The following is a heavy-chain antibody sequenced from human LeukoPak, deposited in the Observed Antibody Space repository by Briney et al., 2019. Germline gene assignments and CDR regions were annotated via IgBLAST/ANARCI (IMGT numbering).Heavy chain of an antibody. J-gene: IGHJ4*02. CDR3: ARDSLGRAATGIAMDY. V-gene: IGHV3-7*01. Sequence: GGSLRLSCAASGFTFSSYWMSWVRQAPGKGLEWVANIKQDGSEKYYVDSVKGRFTISRDNAKNSLYLQMNSLRAEDTAVYYCARDSLGRAATGIAMDYWGQGTLVTVSS. CDR2: IKQDGSEK. CDR1: GFTFSSYW. D-gene: IGHD6-13*01.